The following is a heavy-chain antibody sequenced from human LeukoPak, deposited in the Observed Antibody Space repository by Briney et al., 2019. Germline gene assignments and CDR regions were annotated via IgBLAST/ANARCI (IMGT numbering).Heavy chain of an antibody. D-gene: IGHD4-17*01. J-gene: IGHJ4*02. CDR2: INTNTGDP. CDR3: ARTKMGGTVTTLSY. V-gene: IGHV7-4-1*02. Sequence: ASVKVSCKASGYTFTTYAMNWVRQAPGQGLEYMGWINTNTGDPTYAQGFTGRFVFSLDTSVTTAYLQITSLKAEDTAVYYCARTKMGGTVTTLSYWGQGTLVTVSS. CDR1: GYTFTTYA.